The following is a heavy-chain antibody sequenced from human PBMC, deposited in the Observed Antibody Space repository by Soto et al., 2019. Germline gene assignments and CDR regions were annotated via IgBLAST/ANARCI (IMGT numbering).Heavy chain of an antibody. CDR1: GFTYSSYS. D-gene: IGHD2-21*02. V-gene: IGHV3-48*02. CDR2: ISSSSNTI. J-gene: IGHJ4*02. CDR3: ARDRRLAYCGGGCYFGFVVDY. Sequence: EVQLVESGGGLVQPGGSLRLSCAASGFTYSSYSMNWLRQAPGKGLEWVSYISSSSNTIYYADSVKGRFTISRNNAENTLNLQMNSLRDEDTAVHYCARDRRLAYCGGGCYFGFVVDYWGQGTLVTVTS.